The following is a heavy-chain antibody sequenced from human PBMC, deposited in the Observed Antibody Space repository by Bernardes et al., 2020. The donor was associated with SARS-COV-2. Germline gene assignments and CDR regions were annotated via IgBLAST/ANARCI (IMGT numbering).Heavy chain of an antibody. J-gene: IGHJ6*02. CDR1: GFTFTSSA. CDR2: IVVGSGNT. CDR3: AAEGSGPFIGYYYYGMDV. V-gene: IGHV1-58*01. Sequence: SVKVSCKASGFTFTSSAVQWVRQARGQRLEWIGWIVVGSGNTNYAQKFQERVTITRDMSTSTAYMELSSLRSEDTAVYYCAAEGSGPFIGYYYYGMDVWGQGTTVTVSS. D-gene: IGHD3-10*01.